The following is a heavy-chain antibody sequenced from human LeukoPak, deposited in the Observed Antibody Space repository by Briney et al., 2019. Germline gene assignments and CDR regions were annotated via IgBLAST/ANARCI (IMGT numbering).Heavy chain of an antibody. J-gene: IGHJ4*02. CDR1: GFTFSSYW. CDR3: VSGSGYYLDY. V-gene: IGHV3-74*01. Sequence: GGSLRLSCAASGFTFSSYWMHWVRQAPGKGLVWVSRNNSDGSSTSYADSVKGRFTISRDNAKNTLYLQMNSLRAEDTAVYYCVSGSGYYLDYWGQGTLVTVSS. D-gene: IGHD3-22*01. CDR2: NNSDGSST.